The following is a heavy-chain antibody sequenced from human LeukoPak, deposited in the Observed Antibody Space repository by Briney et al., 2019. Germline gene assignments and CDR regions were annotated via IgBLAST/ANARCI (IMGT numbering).Heavy chain of an antibody. CDR3: ARDKAPGGKRWFDP. D-gene: IGHD4-23*01. Sequence: SETLSLTCTVSGVSISTYYWSWIRQHPGKGLEWIGYISDVGSNDYNPSPKGRVTISRDTSKNQFSLRLSSVTAADAAVYHCARDKAPGGKRWFDPWGQGTLVIVSS. CDR2: ISDVGSN. CDR1: GVSISTYY. J-gene: IGHJ5*02. V-gene: IGHV4-59*01.